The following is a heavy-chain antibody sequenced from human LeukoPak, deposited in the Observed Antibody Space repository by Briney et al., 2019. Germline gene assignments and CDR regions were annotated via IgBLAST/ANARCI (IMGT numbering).Heavy chain of an antibody. J-gene: IGHJ4*02. D-gene: IGHD6-6*01. CDR2: ISSSGSPI. CDR3: ARVYSSSSGKTFDY. CDR1: GFTFSSYE. V-gene: IGHV3-48*03. Sequence: GGSLRLSCAASGFTFSSYEMNWVRQAPGKGLEWVSYISSSGSPIYYADSVKGRFTISRDNAKNSLYLQTNSLRAEDTAVYYCARVYSSSSGKTFDYWGQGTLVTVSS.